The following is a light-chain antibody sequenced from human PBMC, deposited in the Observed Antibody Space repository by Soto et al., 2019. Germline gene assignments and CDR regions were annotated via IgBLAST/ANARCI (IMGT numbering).Light chain of an antibody. V-gene: IGKV3-11*01. Sequence: EIVLTQSPATLSLSPGDRATLSCRASQSVSSYLAWYQQRPGQSPRLLIYDASNRATGIPARFSGSGSGTDFTLTISSLEPEDVAVYYCQQRSDWPLTFGGGNKVEIK. CDR2: DAS. CDR3: QQRSDWPLT. J-gene: IGKJ4*01. CDR1: QSVSSY.